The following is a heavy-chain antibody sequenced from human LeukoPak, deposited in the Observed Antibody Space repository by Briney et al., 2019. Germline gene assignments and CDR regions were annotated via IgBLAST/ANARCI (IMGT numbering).Heavy chain of an antibody. D-gene: IGHD3-10*01. CDR3: ARGSSRGDWFDP. Sequence: SETLSLTCTVSGGSISSYYWSWIRRPPGKGLEWIGYIYYSGSTNHNPSLKSRVTISVDTSKNQFSLKLSSVTAADTAVYYCARGSSRGDWFDPWGQGTLVTVSS. CDR1: GGSISSYY. J-gene: IGHJ5*02. CDR2: IYYSGST. V-gene: IGHV4-59*01.